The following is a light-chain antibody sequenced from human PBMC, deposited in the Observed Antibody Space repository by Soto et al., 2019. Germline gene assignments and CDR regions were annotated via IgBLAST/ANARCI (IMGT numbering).Light chain of an antibody. CDR1: SSDIGGYNY. CDR3: NSYAGINNWV. V-gene: IGLV2-8*01. CDR2: EVS. Sequence: QSALTQPPSASGSPGQSVTISCTGTSSDIGGYNYVSWYQQHPGKAPKLMISEVSKRPSGVPDRFSGSKSGNTASLTVSGLQEEDAADYYCNSYAGINNWVFGGGTKLTVL. J-gene: IGLJ3*02.